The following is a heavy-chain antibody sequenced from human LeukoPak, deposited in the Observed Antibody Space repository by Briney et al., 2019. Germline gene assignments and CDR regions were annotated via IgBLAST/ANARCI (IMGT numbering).Heavy chain of an antibody. V-gene: IGHV3-23*01. D-gene: IGHD2-21*02. CDR1: GFTFSSYG. CDR3: AKGVKHIVVVTAQHYFDS. J-gene: IGHJ4*02. CDR2: ISGSGGST. Sequence: SGGSLRLSCAASGFTFSSYGMSWVRQAPGKGLEWVSAISGSGGSTYYADSVKGRFTISRDNSKNTRYLQMNSLRAEDTAVYYCAKGVKHIVVVTAQHYFDSWGQGTLVTVSS.